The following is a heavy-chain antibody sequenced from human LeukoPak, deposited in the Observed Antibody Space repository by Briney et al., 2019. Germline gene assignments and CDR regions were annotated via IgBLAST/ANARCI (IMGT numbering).Heavy chain of an antibody. CDR1: GYTFTSYD. Sequence: ASVKVSCKASGYTFTSYDINWVRQATGQGLEWMGWMNPNSGNTGYAQRFQGRVTMTRNTSISTAYMEVSSLRSEDTAVYYCARAPGLVSYYDSSGYYYSGDFAYWGQGTLVTVSS. J-gene: IGHJ4*02. V-gene: IGHV1-8*01. D-gene: IGHD3-22*01. CDR2: MNPNSGNT. CDR3: ARAPGLVSYYDSSGYYYSGDFAY.